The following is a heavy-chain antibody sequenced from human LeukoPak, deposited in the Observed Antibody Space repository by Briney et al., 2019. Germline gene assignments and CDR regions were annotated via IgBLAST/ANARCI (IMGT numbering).Heavy chain of an antibody. CDR3: ARVDYGGFDY. CDR1: GYTFTDYH. V-gene: IGHV1-2*02. CDR2: INPDSGGT. D-gene: IGHD4-23*01. J-gene: IGHJ4*02. Sequence: ASVKVSCKASGYTFTDYHMHWVRQASGQGLEWMGWINPDSGGTNYAQKFQGRVTMTRDTSISTVYMELSRLRSDDTAVYYCARVDYGGFDYWGQGTLVTVSS.